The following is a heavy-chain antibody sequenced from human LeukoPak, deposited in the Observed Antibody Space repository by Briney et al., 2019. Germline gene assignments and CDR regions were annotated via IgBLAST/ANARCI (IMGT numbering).Heavy chain of an antibody. CDR3: AKSYYYGSGGVSAFDI. D-gene: IGHD3-10*01. V-gene: IGHV3-74*01. J-gene: IGHJ3*02. CDR1: GFTFSSYE. CDR2: IKNDGSGI. Sequence: GGSLRLSCAASGFTFSSYEMNWVRQAPGKGLVWVARIKNDGSGIIYADSVKGRFTISRDNARNTLYLQMNSLRAEDTAVYYCAKSYYYGSGGVSAFDIWGQGTMVTVSS.